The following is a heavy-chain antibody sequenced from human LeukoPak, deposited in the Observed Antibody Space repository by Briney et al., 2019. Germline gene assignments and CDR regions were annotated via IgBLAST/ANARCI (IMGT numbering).Heavy chain of an antibody. Sequence: SSQTLSLTCAISGDSVSINRAACNWFRQSPSRGLGWQGREYYDSNKWNIDYAEYLKSRIIINTDTSKNQLFLQLNSVTPEATAVYYCARRRYYGYDGYFDSWGQGILVTVSS. CDR1: GDSVSINRAA. J-gene: IGHJ4*02. CDR2: EYYDSNKWNI. CDR3: ARRRYYGYDGYFDS. D-gene: IGHD5-12*01. V-gene: IGHV6-1*01.